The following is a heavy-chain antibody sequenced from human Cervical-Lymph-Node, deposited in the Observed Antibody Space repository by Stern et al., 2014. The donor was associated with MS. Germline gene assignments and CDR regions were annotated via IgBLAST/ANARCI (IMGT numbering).Heavy chain of an antibody. CDR2: INPKSGCT. CDR3: ARGGATRYNMDV. D-gene: IGHD1-26*01. CDR1: GYTFSAYY. V-gene: IGHV1-2*02. Sequence: QVQLVQSGAAVEKPGASLKVSCKASGYTFSAYYIHWVRQAPGQGLEWMGWINPKSGCTNYVQKFQGRVTMTSDTTNDTADMELNSLTADDTAMFYCARGGATRYNMDVWGQGTTVIVSS. J-gene: IGHJ6*02.